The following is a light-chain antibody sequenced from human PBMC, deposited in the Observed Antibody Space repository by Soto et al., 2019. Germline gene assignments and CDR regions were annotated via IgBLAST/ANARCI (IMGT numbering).Light chain of an antibody. J-gene: IGLJ2*01. Sequence: NFMLTQPHSVSESPGKTVTISCTGSSGSFASYYVQWYQQRPGSAPTTVIYEDNQRPSGVPDRFSGSIDRSSNSASLTISGLKTEDEADYYCQSYDTSTVVFGGGTKLTVL. CDR2: EDN. CDR3: QSYDTSTVV. V-gene: IGLV6-57*02. CDR1: SGSFASYY.